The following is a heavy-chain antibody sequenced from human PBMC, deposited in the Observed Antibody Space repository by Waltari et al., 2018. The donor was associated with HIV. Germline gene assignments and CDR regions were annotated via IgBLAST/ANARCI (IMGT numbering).Heavy chain of an antibody. V-gene: IGHV3-74*01. D-gene: IGHD3-22*01. J-gene: IGHJ4*02. CDR2: INSDGSST. CDR1: GFAFSSYW. Sequence: EVQLVESGGGLVQPGGSLRLSCAASGFAFSSYWMHWVRQAPGKGLVWVSRINSDGSSTSYADSVKGRFTISRDNAKNTLYLQMNSLRAEDTAVYYCARGTLDYYDSSGYLDYWGQGTLVTVSS. CDR3: ARGTLDYYDSSGYLDY.